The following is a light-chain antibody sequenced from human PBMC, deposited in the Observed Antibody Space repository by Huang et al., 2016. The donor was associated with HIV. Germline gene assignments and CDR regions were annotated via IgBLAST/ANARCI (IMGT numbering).Light chain of an antibody. CDR2: AAS. CDR1: QIVSSH. J-gene: IGKJ3*01. CDR3: QQYNDFRGT. Sequence: ETVMTQSPVTLSVSPGDRASLPCRSSQIVSSHLAWYQQKPGQAPRRLIYAASTRATGVPARFSGSGAGTEFTLTISTLQSEDSAVYYCQQYNDFRGTFGPGTRVEIK. V-gene: IGKV3-15*01.